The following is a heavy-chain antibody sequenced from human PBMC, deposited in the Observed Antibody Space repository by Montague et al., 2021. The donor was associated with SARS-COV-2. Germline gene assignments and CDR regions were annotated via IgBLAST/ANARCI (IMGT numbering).Heavy chain of an antibody. D-gene: IGHD3-22*01. CDR1: GGSISSSGYY. V-gene: IGHV4-39*01. CDR2: IYYSGST. J-gene: IGHJ3*02. CDR3: ARFPTSYYYDSKAAPATPDAFDI. Sequence: SETLSLTCTVSGGSISSSGYYWGWIRQPPGKGLEWIGSIYYSGSTYYTPSLKSRVTISVDTSKNQFSLKLISVTAADTAVYYCARFPTSYYYDSKAAPATPDAFDIWGQGTMVTVSS.